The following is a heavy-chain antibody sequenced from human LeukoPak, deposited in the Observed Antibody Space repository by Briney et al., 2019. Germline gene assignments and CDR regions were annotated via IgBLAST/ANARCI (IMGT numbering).Heavy chain of an antibody. D-gene: IGHD3-10*01. CDR3: ARERITMVRGVLDY. CDR1: GFTFSDHY. Sequence: GGSLRLSCAASGFTFSDHYMDWVRQAPGKGLEWVGRTRNKANSYTTEYAASVKGRFTISRDDSKNSLYLQMNSLKTEDTAVYYCARERITMVRGVLDYWGQGTLVTVFS. J-gene: IGHJ4*02. CDR2: TRNKANSYTT. V-gene: IGHV3-72*01.